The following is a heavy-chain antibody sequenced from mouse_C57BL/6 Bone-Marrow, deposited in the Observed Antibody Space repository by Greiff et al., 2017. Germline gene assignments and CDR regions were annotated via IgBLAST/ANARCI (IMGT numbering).Heavy chain of an antibody. CDR2: ILPGSGST. D-gene: IGHD1-1*01. CDR3: ARFPLYYGSSSLAMDY. V-gene: IGHV1-9*01. Sequence: VQLQESGAELMKPGASVKLSCKATGYTFTGYWIEWVKQRPGHGLEWIGEILPGSGSTNYNEKFKGKATFTADTSSNTAYLQRSSLQTEDSAIYYCARFPLYYGSSSLAMDYWGQGTSVTVSS. CDR1: GYTFTGYW. J-gene: IGHJ4*01.